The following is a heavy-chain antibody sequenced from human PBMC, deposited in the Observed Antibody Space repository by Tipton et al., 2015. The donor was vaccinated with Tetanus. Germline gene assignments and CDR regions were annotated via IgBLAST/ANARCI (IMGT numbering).Heavy chain of an antibody. V-gene: IGHV3-23*01. CDR1: EFSFSNYA. Sequence: SLRLSCAASEFSFSNYAMSWVRQAPGKGLEWVSRISGSGDTTHYAESVKGRFTISRDNHKNTLYLQMNSLRAEDTAVYYCAKKYCSGGSCYSIDYWGQGTLVTVSS. D-gene: IGHD2-15*01. CDR2: ISGSGDTT. J-gene: IGHJ4*02. CDR3: AKKYCSGGSCYSIDY.